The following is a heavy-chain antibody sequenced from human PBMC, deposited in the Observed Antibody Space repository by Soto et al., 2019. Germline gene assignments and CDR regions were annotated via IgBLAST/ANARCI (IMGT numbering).Heavy chain of an antibody. Sequence: QITLKESGPTLVRPTQTLTLTCTFSGFSLSTSGLGVGWIRQPPGKALEWLALIYWNDDKRYSPSLKARLTFPKDTSKNQVVLTMTNMDPVDTATYYCAHRPSGWYLFDYWGQGTLVTVSS. CDR3: AHRPSGWYLFDY. V-gene: IGHV2-5*01. J-gene: IGHJ4*02. CDR1: GFSLSTSGLG. D-gene: IGHD6-19*01. CDR2: IYWNDDK.